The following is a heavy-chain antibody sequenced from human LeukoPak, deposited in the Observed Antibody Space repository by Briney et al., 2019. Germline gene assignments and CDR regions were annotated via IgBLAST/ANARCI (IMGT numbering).Heavy chain of an antibody. CDR1: VFTLRSYW. V-gene: IGHV3-74*01. CDR3: ARGLTLLGYCSSTSCLLNY. CDR2: INSDGSST. D-gene: IGHD2-2*01. J-gene: IGHJ4*02. Sequence: SLPLSCLVSVFTLRSYWMHWLRQAPGNALEWLSRINSDGSSTDHADSVEGRLTISRDNATNTLYLQRTSLRAEGARVYYCARGLTLLGYCSSTSCLLNYRGQGTLVTVSS.